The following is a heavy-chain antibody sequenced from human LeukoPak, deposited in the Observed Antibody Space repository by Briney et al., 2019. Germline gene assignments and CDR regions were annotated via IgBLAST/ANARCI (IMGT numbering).Heavy chain of an antibody. V-gene: IGHV4-30-2*01. CDR2: IYHSGST. D-gene: IGHD3-10*01. J-gene: IGHJ5*02. Sequence: SETLSLTCAVSGGSISSGGYSWSWIRQPPGKGLEWIGYIYHSGSTYYNPSLKSRVTISVDRSKNQFSLKLSSVTAADTAVYYCARGMGYYGSGSQPWGWFDPWGQETLVTVSS. CDR1: GGSISSGGYS. CDR3: ARGMGYYGSGSQPWGWFDP.